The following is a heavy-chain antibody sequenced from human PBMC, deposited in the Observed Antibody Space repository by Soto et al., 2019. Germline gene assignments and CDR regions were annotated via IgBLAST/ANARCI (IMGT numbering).Heavy chain of an antibody. CDR1: GFTFSNYW. J-gene: IGHJ4*02. V-gene: IGHV3-74*01. Sequence: EVQLVESGGVLVQPGGSLRLSCAASGFTFSNYWMHWVRQAPGKGLVWVSRINGDGSSTSYADSVKGRFTISRDNAKNTLSLQMNSQRVEDTAVYYCAMVFDCWGQGTLVTVSS. CDR3: AMVFDC. D-gene: IGHD3-10*01. CDR2: INGDGSST.